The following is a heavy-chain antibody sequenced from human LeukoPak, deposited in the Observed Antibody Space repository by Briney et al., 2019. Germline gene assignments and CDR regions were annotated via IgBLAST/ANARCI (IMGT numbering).Heavy chain of an antibody. CDR1: GFNFNIYH. CDR2: ITFSADTT. V-gene: IGHV3-23*01. D-gene: IGHD3-10*01. CDR3: AKKSQSRGRGAFYI. Sequence: GGSLRLSCVASGFNFNIYHMTWVRQAPGEGLEWVSVITFSADTTYYADSVKGRFTISRDNSKNTLYLQMNSLRAEDTAVYYCAKKSQSRGRGAFYIWGQGTMVTVSS. J-gene: IGHJ3*02.